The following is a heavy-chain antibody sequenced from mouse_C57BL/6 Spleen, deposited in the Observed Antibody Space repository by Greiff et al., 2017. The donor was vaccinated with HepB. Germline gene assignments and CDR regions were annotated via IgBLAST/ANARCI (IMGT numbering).Heavy chain of an antibody. J-gene: IGHJ1*03. D-gene: IGHD4-1*01. Sequence: VQLKQSGPELVKPGASVKISCKASGYTFTDYYMNWVKQSPGKSLEWIGDINPNNGGTNYNQKIKGKATVTVDKSSSTAYMELSSLTSEDSAVYYCARRGSNWHLYFGVWGTGTTVTVA. CDR2: INPNNGGT. V-gene: IGHV1-26*01. CDR3: ARRGSNWHLYFGV. CDR1: GYTFTDYY.